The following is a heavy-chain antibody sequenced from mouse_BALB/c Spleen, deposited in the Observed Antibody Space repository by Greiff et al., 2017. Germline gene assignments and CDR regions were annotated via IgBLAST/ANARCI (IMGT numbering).Heavy chain of an antibody. CDR3: ARKRYYGSSRFDY. Sequence: QVQLKQSGPELVKPGASVKMSCKASGYTFTDYVISWVKQRTGQGLEWIGEIYPGSGSTYYNEKFKGKATLTADKSSNTAYMQLSSLTSEDSAVYFCARKRYYGSSRFDYWGQGTTLTVSS. CDR1: GYTFTDYV. V-gene: IGHV1-77*01. CDR2: IYPGSGST. D-gene: IGHD1-1*01. J-gene: IGHJ2*01.